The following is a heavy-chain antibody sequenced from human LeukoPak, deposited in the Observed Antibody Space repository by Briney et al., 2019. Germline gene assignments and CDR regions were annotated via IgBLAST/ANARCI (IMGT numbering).Heavy chain of an antibody. Sequence: ASVKVSCKASGYTFTNYDIMWVRQATGQGPEWMGWMNSNSGNTGYAQKFQGRVTMTRDTSKNTAYMELHSLTSEDTAVYYCARGGELRDAFDIWGQGTMVTVSS. CDR2: MNSNSGNT. J-gene: IGHJ3*02. V-gene: IGHV1-8*01. CDR3: ARGGELRDAFDI. D-gene: IGHD1-7*01. CDR1: GYTFTNYD.